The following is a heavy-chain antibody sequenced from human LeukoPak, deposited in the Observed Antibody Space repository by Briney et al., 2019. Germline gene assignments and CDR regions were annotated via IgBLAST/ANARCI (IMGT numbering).Heavy chain of an antibody. J-gene: IGHJ4*02. CDR3: ARWLYSGSYGHGYFDY. CDR2: ISAYNGNT. CDR1: GYTFTSYG. Sequence: ASVKVSYKASGYTFTSYGISWVRQAPGQGLEWMGWISAYNGNTNYAQKLQGRVTMTTDTSTSTAYMELRSLRSDDTAVYYCARWLYSGSYGHGYFDYWGQGTLVTVSS. D-gene: IGHD3-10*01. V-gene: IGHV1-18*01.